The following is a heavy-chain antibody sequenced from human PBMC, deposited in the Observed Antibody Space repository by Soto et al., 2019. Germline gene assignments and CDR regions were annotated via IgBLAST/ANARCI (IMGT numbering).Heavy chain of an antibody. CDR2: ISRGGGTI. D-gene: IGHD5-12*01. J-gene: IGHJ4*02. CDR3: ARDDSGWDY. CDR1: GFTFSSYE. Sequence: GGSLRLSCAASGFTFSSYEMNWVRQAPGKGLEWVSYISRGGGTIYYADSVRGRFTISRDNAKNSLFLQMSSLRAEDTAVYYCARDDSGWDYWGQGTLVTSPQ. V-gene: IGHV3-48*03.